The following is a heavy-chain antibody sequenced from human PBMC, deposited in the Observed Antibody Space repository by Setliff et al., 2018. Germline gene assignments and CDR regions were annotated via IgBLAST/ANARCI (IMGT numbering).Heavy chain of an antibody. CDR2: ISADGANE. J-gene: IGHJ6*03. CDR3: AKEGGGYSYDTSGYYYDYYYYYYMDV. Sequence: GGSLRLSCVASGFSFSTYTVHWVRQAPGKGLEWISADGANEYYADSVKGRFTISRDSSTNTVYLQMNSLRGDDTAVYYCAKEGGGYSYDTSGYYYDYYYYYYMDVWGKGTTVTVSS. CDR1: GFSFSTYT. D-gene: IGHD3-22*01. V-gene: IGHV3-30*07.